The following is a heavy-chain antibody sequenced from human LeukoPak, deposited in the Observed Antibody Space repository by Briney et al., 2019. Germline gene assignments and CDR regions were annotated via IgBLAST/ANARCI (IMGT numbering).Heavy chain of an antibody. Sequence: PGGSLRLSCAASGFTFSSYSMNWVRQAPGKGLEWVSPISSSSSYIYYADSVKGRFTISRDNAKNSLYLQMNSLRAEDTAVYYCARDEGEYYYYGMDVWGKGTTVTVSS. J-gene: IGHJ6*04. D-gene: IGHD2-21*01. CDR1: GFTFSSYS. V-gene: IGHV3-21*01. CDR3: ARDEGEYYYYGMDV. CDR2: ISSSSSYI.